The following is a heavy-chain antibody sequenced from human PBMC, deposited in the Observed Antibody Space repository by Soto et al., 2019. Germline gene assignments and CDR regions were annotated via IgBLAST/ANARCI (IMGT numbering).Heavy chain of an antibody. V-gene: IGHV1-2*02. CDR2: INPRTGDT. Sequence: QVQLVQSGAGVKKPGASVQVSCKASGYTFTEYYLYWVRQAPGQGPEWLGGINPRTGDTNQAQKFQGRVTMTRDMSLTTAYMELKRLRSDDTAVYYCAIAIPSSGWSPFDYWGQGTLVTVSS. D-gene: IGHD6-13*01. CDR3: AIAIPSSGWSPFDY. J-gene: IGHJ4*02. CDR1: GYTFTEYY.